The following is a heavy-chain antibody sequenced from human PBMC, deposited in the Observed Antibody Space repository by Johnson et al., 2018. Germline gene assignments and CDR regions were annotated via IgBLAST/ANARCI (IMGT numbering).Heavy chain of an antibody. CDR3: ARAGSARGGMDV. V-gene: IGHV3-33*01. Sequence: VQLLEAWGGVVQPGRSLRLSCAASGFTFSSYGMHWVRQAPGKGLEWVAVIWYDGSNKYYAYSVKGRFTISRDNSKNTLYLQMNSLRAEDTAVYYCARAGSARGGMDVWGQGTTVTVSS. CDR1: GFTFSSYG. D-gene: IGHD2-15*01. CDR2: IWYDGSNK. J-gene: IGHJ6*02.